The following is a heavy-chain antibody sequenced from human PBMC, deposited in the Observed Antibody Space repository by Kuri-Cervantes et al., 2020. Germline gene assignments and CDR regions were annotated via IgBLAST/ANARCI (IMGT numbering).Heavy chain of an antibody. CDR1: GGSISSSSYY. V-gene: IGHV4-39*07. CDR2: IYYSGST. Sequence: SETLSLTCTVSGGSISSSSYYWGWIRQPPGKGLEWIGSIYYSGSTYYNPSLKSRVTISVDTSKNQFSLKLSSVTAADTAVYYCARSSSSWYYFDYWGQGTPVTVSS. CDR3: ARSSSSWYYFDY. D-gene: IGHD6-13*01. J-gene: IGHJ4*02.